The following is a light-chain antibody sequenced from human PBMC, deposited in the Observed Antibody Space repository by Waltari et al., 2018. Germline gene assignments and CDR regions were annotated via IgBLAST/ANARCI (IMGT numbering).Light chain of an antibody. V-gene: IGLV2-11*01. J-gene: IGLJ3*02. CDR1: SSDVGGYNY. Sequence: QSALTQPRSVSGSPGQSVTISCTGTSSDVGGYNYVSWYHQHPGKAPKLMIYDVSKRPSGVPDRFSGSKSGITASLTISWLQAEDEADYYCCSYAGSYTWVFGGGTKLTVL. CDR2: DVS. CDR3: CSYAGSYTWV.